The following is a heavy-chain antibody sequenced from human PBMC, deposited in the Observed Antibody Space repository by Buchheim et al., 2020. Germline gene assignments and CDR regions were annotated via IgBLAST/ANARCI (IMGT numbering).Heavy chain of an antibody. J-gene: IGHJ6*02. Sequence: QVQLQQWGAGLLKPSETLSLTCAVYGGSFSGYYWSWIRQPPGKGLEWIGEINHSGSPNYNPSLKSRVTISVDTSKNQFSLKLSSVTAADTAVYYCARVKLAVVPAARLNYYYYGMDVWGQGTT. CDR3: ARVKLAVVPAARLNYYYYGMDV. CDR1: GGSFSGYY. CDR2: INHSGSP. V-gene: IGHV4-34*01. D-gene: IGHD2-2*01.